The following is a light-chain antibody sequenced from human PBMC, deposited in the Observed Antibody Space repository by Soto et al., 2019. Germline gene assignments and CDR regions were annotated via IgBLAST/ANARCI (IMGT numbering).Light chain of an antibody. CDR1: QSVNSNY. J-gene: IGKJ4*01. V-gene: IGKV3-20*01. CDR3: QQYGSSPSLT. CDR2: GAS. Sequence: EIVLTQSPGTLSLSPGERATLSCTASQSVNSNYLAWYQQKPGQAPRLLIYGASSRATGIPDRFSGSGSGTDFTLTISRLEPEDFAVYYCQQYGSSPSLTFGGGTKVDI.